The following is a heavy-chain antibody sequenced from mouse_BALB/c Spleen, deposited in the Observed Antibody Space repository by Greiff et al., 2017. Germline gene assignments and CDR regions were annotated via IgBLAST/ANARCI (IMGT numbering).Heavy chain of an antibody. J-gene: IGHJ2*01. CDR2: IDPANGNT. Sequence: VQLKQSGAELVKPGASVKLSCTASGFNIKDTYMHWVKQRPEQGLEWIGRIDPANGNTKYDPKFQGKATITADTSSNTAYLQLSSLTSEDTAVYYCARGSYDYDEGFDYWGQGTTLTVSS. CDR1: GFNIKDTY. D-gene: IGHD2-4*01. V-gene: IGHV14-3*02. CDR3: ARGSYDYDEGFDY.